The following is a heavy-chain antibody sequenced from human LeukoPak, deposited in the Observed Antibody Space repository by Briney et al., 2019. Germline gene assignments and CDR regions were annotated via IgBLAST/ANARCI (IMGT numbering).Heavy chain of an antibody. CDR3: ARTGKYSSGWYVPSTPFDY. D-gene: IGHD6-19*01. J-gene: IGHJ4*02. V-gene: IGHV4-59*01. CDR1: GGSLSSYY. CDR2: IYYSGST. Sequence: PSETLSLTCTVSGGSLSSYYWSWIRQPPGKGLEWIGYIYYSGSTNYNPSLKSRVTISVDTSKNQFSLKLSSVTAADTAVYYCARTGKYSSGWYVPSTPFDYWGQGTLVTVSS.